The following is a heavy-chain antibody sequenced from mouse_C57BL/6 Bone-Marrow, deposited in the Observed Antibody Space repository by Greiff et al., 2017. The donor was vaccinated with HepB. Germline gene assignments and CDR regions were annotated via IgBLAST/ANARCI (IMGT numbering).Heavy chain of an antibody. J-gene: IGHJ3*01. Sequence: EVQLVESEGGLVQPGSSMKLSCTASGFTFSDYYMAWVRQVPEKGLEWVANINYDGSSTYYLDSLKSRFIISRDNAKNILYLQMSSLKSEDTATYYCARGGGRSAWFAYWGQGTLVTVSA. D-gene: IGHD1-1*01. CDR3: ARGGGRSAWFAY. CDR2: INYDGSST. CDR1: GFTFSDYY. V-gene: IGHV5-16*01.